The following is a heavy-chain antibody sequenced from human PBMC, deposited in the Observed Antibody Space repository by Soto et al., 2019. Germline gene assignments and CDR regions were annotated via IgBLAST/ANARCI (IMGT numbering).Heavy chain of an antibody. CDR1: GLTFSSYA. CDR3: AKLASYYYDSSGVQH. V-gene: IGHV3-23*01. J-gene: IGHJ1*01. D-gene: IGHD3-22*01. CDR2: ISGSGGST. Sequence: GTRRVFSADSGLTFSSYAISWVRQAPGKGLELVSAISGSGGSTYYADSVKGRFTISRDNSKNTLYLQMNSLRAEDTAVYYCAKLASYYYDSSGVQHWGQGTLVT.